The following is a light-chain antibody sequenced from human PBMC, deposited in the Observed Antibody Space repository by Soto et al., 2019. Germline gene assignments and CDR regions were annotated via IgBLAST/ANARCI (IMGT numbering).Light chain of an antibody. J-gene: IGKJ1*01. V-gene: IGKV4-1*01. CDR3: QQYYSTPQT. CDR2: WAS. CDR1: QSVLYSSNNKNY. Sequence: DIVMTQSPDSLAVSLGERATINCKSSQSVLYSSNNKNYLAWYQQKPGQPPKLLIYWASTRESGVPDRSRGSGSGTDFALTISSLQAEDVGFYYCQQYYSTPQTFGQGTKVEVK.